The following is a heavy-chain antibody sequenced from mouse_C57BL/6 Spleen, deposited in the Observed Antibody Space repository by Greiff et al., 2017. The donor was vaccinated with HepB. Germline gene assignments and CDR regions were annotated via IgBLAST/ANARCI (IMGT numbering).Heavy chain of an antibody. CDR1: GFTFKNSY. J-gene: IGHJ4*01. CDR2: IDPANGNT. V-gene: IGHV14-3*01. CDR3: AEGAYAMDY. Sequence: VQLQQSVAELVRPGASVKVSCTASGFTFKNSYMHWVKQRPEQGLEWIGRIDPANGNTNYAAKFPGKATITADTSSNTAYLQLSSLTSEDTAVYYCAEGAYAMDYWGQGTSVTVSS.